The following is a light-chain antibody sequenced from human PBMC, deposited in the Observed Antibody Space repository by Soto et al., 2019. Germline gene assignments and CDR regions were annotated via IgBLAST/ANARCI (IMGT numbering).Light chain of an antibody. CDR1: QDISNF. CDR2: TAS. V-gene: IGKV1-12*01. Sequence: DIQMTQSPSSLSASVGDRVAITCQASQDISNFLNWYQQKPGKAPKLLIYTASRLQSGVPSRFSGSASGTDFTLTISSLQPEDSATYYCQQSNSFPFTFGPGTKVDIK. CDR3: QQSNSFPFT. J-gene: IGKJ3*01.